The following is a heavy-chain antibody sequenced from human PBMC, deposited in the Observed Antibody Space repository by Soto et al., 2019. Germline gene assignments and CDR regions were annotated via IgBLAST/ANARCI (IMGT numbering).Heavy chain of an antibody. CDR2: INPSGGST. CDR1: VYTFTSYD. J-gene: IGHJ4*02. Sequence: SVRISCRASVYTFTSYDIHWVRQAPGQGLEWMGIINPSGGSTSYAQKFQGRVTMTRDTSTSTVYMELSSLRSEDTAVYYCARDYDIFDYWGQGTLVTVSS. V-gene: IGHV1-46*01. D-gene: IGHD3-9*01. CDR3: ARDYDIFDY.